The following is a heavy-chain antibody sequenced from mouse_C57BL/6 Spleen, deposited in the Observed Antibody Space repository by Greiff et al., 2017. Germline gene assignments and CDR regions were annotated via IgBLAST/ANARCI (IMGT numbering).Heavy chain of an antibody. CDR1: GYAFSSSW. Sequence: QVQLKESGPELVKPGASVKISCKASGYAFSSSWMNWVKQRPGKGLGWIGRIYPGDGYTNYNGKFKGKATMTGDKSSSTAYMQLSSLTSEDSAVYFCARGGQLRLYYFDNWGQGTTLTVSS. CDR3: ARGGQLRLYYFDN. CDR2: IYPGDGYT. D-gene: IGHD3-2*02. J-gene: IGHJ2*01. V-gene: IGHV1-82*01.